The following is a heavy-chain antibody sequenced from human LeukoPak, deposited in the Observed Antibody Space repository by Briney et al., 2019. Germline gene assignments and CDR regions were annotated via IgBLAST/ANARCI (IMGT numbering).Heavy chain of an antibody. V-gene: IGHV1-18*01. CDR2: ISAYNGNT. Sequence: ASVKVSCKASGYTFTSYGISWVRQAPGQGLEWMGWISAYNGNTNYAQKLQGRVTMTTDTSTSTAYMELRSLRFDDTAVYYCARAHLQIWFGDPFDPWGQGTLVTVSS. D-gene: IGHD3-10*01. J-gene: IGHJ5*02. CDR3: ARAHLQIWFGDPFDP. CDR1: GYTFTSYG.